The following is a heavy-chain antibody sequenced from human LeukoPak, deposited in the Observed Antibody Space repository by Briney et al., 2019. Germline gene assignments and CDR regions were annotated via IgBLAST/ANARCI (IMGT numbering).Heavy chain of an antibody. Sequence: SVKVSCKTSGGTFSMYAISWVRQAPGQGLEWMGRIIPMFGTAYYAQNFQDRVTIITDESTTIAYMRLSSLRFEDTAMYYCARDSYNGSYYDPWGQGTLVAVSS. J-gene: IGHJ5*02. V-gene: IGHV1-69*05. CDR1: GGTFSMYA. D-gene: IGHD1-26*01. CDR2: IIPMFGTA. CDR3: ARDSYNGSYYDP.